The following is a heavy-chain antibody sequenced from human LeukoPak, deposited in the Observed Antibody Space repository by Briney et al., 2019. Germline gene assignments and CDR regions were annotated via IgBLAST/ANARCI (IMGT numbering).Heavy chain of an antibody. CDR3: AKGFRVGSYFDY. V-gene: IGHV3-23*01. D-gene: IGHD3-10*01. CDR2: ISGSGGST. J-gene: IGHJ4*02. Sequence: GGSLRLSCAASGFTFSSYAISWVRQAPGKGLEWVSAISGSGGSTYYADSVKGRFTISRDNSKNTLYLQMNSLRAEDTAVYYCAKGFRVGSYFDYWGQGTLVTVSS. CDR1: GFTFSSYA.